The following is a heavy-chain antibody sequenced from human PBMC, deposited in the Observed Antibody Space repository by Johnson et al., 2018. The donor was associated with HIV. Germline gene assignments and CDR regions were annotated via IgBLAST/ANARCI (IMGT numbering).Heavy chain of an antibody. J-gene: IGHJ3*02. V-gene: IGHV3-72*01. D-gene: IGHD3-16*01. Sequence: VQLVESGGGLVQPGGSLRLSCAASGFTFSDHYMDWVRQAPGKGLEWVGRTRNKANSYTTEYAASVKGSFTISRDNAKNSLYLQMNSLRAEDTAVYYCAKDGGGLSFDAFDIWGQGTMVTVSS. CDR3: AKDGGGLSFDAFDI. CDR2: TRNKANSYTT. CDR1: GFTFSDHY.